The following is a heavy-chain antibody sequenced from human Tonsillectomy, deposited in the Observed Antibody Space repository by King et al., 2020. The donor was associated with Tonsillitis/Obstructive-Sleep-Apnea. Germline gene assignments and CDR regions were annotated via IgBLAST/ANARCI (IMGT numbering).Heavy chain of an antibody. CDR1: GGSISSYY. J-gene: IGHJ4*02. Sequence: QLQESGPGLVKPSETLSLTCTVSGGSISSYYWSWLRQPPGKGLEWIGYIYYSGSTNYNPSLKSRVTISVDTSKNQFSLKLSSVTAADTAVYYCARDGDPSYDYGDYEGPAYFDYWGQGTLVTVSS. CDR3: ARDGDPSYDYGDYEGPAYFDY. D-gene: IGHD4-17*01. CDR2: IYYSGST. V-gene: IGHV4-59*01.